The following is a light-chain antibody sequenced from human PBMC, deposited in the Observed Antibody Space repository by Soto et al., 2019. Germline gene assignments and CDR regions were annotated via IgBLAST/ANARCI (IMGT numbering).Light chain of an antibody. CDR2: KAS. V-gene: IGKV1-5*03. J-gene: IGKJ2*01. Sequence: DIQMTQYPSTLSASVGDRVTITCRASQSISSWLAWYQQKPGKAPKLLIYKASSLESGVPSRFSGSGSGTEFTLTISNLQPDDFATYYCQQYNSYPYTFGQGTKLEIK. CDR3: QQYNSYPYT. CDR1: QSISSW.